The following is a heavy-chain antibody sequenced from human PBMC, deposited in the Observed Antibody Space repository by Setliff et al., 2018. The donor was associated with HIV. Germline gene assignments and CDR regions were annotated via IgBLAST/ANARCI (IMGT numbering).Heavy chain of an antibody. Sequence: SETLSLTCAVYGGSLANYYWSWFRQSPGKGLEWIGEIADSGATDYNPSLKSRVTISADTSKNQFSLKLSSVTAADTAVYYCARVSFGITGTTGWFDPWGQGTLVTVSS. D-gene: IGHD1-20*01. CDR2: IADSGAT. J-gene: IGHJ5*02. CDR1: GGSLANYY. V-gene: IGHV4-34*01. CDR3: ARVSFGITGTTGWFDP.